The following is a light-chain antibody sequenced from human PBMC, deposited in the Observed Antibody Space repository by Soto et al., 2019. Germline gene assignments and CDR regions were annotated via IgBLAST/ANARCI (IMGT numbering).Light chain of an antibody. V-gene: IGKV1-39*01. CDR2: SAS. J-gene: IGKJ5*01. CDR3: QQTYNTPFT. CDR1: QDINVY. Sequence: DIQVTQSPSSVSASVGDTVTITCRASQDINVYLNWYQQKPGEVPKLLIYSASTLHNGVPSRFTGSGSETDFTLTITSLQPEDFATYICQQTYNTPFTFGQGTRLEMK.